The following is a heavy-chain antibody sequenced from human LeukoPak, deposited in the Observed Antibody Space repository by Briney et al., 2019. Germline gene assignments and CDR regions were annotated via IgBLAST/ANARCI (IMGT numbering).Heavy chain of an antibody. CDR3: ASGYTHGYLFDY. Sequence: GGSLRLSCAASGFTFSSYWMRWVGQAPGKGREWVANIMQARNEKYSVDSVKGRFTISRANPKNSVYLQMNSLRAEDTAVYYCASGYTHGYLFDYWGQGTLVTVSS. CDR2: IMQARNEK. J-gene: IGHJ4*02. V-gene: IGHV3-7*01. CDR1: GFTFSSYW. D-gene: IGHD5-18*01.